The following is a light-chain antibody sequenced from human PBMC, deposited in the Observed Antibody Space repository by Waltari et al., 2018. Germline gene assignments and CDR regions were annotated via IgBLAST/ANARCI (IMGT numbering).Light chain of an antibody. CDR3: QKCDSVPFT. V-gene: IGKV1-27*01. CDR2: AAS. CDR1: QSIGSN. J-gene: IGKJ3*01. Sequence: IQMTQSPSSLSASVGDKVTINCRASQSIGSNLAWYQQKPGEVPKLLIYAASTFQSEVPFRFRGSGSGTDFTLTISSLQPEDVATYYCQKCDSVPFTFGPGTKLDIK.